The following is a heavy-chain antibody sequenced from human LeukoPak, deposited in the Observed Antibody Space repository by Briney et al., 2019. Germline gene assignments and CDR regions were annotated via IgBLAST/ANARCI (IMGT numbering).Heavy chain of an antibody. V-gene: IGHV3-23*01. Sequence: GGSLRLSCAASGFTFSRYWMHWVRQAPGKGLEWVSAISGSGGSTYYADSVKGRFTISRDNSKNTLYLQMNSLRAEDTAVYYCAKDVRLGDFDYWGQGTLVTVSS. D-gene: IGHD1-1*01. CDR3: AKDVRLGDFDY. CDR2: ISGSGGST. CDR1: GFTFSRYW. J-gene: IGHJ4*02.